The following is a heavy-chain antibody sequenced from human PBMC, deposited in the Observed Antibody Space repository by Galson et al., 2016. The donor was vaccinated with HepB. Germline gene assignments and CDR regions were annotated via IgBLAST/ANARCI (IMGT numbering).Heavy chain of an antibody. CDR2: IYYSGST. V-gene: IGHV4-59*01. J-gene: IGHJ5*02. CDR1: GGSIISYY. Sequence: ETLSLTCTVSGGSIISYYWSWIRQSPGKGLECIGYIYYSGSTNYNPSLNSRATMSVDTSKNQFSLKLSSVTAADTAVYYCARDLTMVTTGWFDPWGQGTLVTVAS. CDR3: ARDLTMVTTGWFDP. D-gene: IGHD5-18*01.